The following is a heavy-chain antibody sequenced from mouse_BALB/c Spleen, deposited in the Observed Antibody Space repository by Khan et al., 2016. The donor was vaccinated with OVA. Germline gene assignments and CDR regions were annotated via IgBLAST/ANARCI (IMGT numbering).Heavy chain of an antibody. V-gene: IGHV5-6*01. J-gene: IGHJ3*01. D-gene: IGHD1-1*01. CDR2: VSTGGSYT. Sequence: EVELVESGGDLVKPGGSLKLSCAASGFTFSTYGMSWVRQAPDKRLEWVATVSTGGSYTYYPDSVKGRFNISRDNPKNTLYLQMSGLRAEDTAMFYCTRLAYYYDSEGFAYWGQGTLVTVSA. CDR1: GFTFSTYG. CDR3: TRLAYYYDSEGFAY.